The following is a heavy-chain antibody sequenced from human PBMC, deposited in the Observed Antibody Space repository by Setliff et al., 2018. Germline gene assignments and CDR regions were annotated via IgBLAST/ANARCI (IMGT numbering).Heavy chain of an antibody. V-gene: IGHV1-2*02. CDR3: ARMDVGSYSLSFDGGTPGGY. J-gene: IGHJ4*02. CDR1: GYTFTDCC. CDR2: INPHTGGT. Sequence: ASVKVSCKASGYTFTDCCMNWLRQAPGQGLEWMGWINPHTGGTTYNQKFQGRVTMSRDTSISTAYMELSSLRSEDTAVYYWARMDVGSYSLSFDGGTPGGYWGQGTLVTVSS. D-gene: IGHD1-26*01.